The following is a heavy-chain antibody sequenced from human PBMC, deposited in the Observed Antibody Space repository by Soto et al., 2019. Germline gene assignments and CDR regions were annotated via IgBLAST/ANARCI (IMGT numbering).Heavy chain of an antibody. CDR2: IIPIFHTT. Sequence: QVRLVQSGAEVKNFGSSLKVSCKASGGTFNTYGLNWVRQAPGQGLEWMGGIIPIFHTTNYAQKFRDRVTITADESTTTAYMELNGLRSEDTAMYYCATWAGVVPTPDFMGPSDYWGQGTLVTVSS. CDR1: GGTFNTYG. V-gene: IGHV1-69*01. D-gene: IGHD2-15*01. J-gene: IGHJ4*02. CDR3: ATWAGVVPTPDFMGPSDY.